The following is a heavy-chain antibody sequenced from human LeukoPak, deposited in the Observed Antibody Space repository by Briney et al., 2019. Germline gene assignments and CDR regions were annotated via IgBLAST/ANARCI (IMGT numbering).Heavy chain of an antibody. CDR3: ARDPPRTTAFDL. V-gene: IGHV1-2*02. CDR2: INPKSDGT. CDR1: GYIFTDYY. D-gene: IGHD1-1*01. J-gene: IGHJ3*01. Sequence: GASVKISCKASGYIFTDYYMHWVRQAPGQGLEWMGWINPKSDGTKYAQNFQGRVTMAWDTSISTAYMEVSRLTSDDTAMFYCARDPPRTTAFDLWGQGTMVTVSS.